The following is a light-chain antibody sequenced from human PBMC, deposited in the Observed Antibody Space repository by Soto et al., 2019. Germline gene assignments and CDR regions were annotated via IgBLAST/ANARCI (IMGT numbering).Light chain of an antibody. V-gene: IGKV1-12*01. Sequence: DLQMTQSPSSVSASVGDRVTITCRASQDVSRWLAWYQQKPGRAPKLLISGSSSLQSGVPPRFSGSGSGTDFTLTISSLQPEDFATYYCQQADSFPLTFGGGTKVEIK. J-gene: IGKJ4*01. CDR2: GSS. CDR3: QQADSFPLT. CDR1: QDVSRW.